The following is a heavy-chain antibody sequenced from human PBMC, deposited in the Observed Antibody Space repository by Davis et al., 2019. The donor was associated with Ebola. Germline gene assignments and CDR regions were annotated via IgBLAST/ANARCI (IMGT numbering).Heavy chain of an antibody. CDR3: ARAWGTSSSPDL. CDR1: GGSISSYY. J-gene: IGHJ2*01. CDR2: IYYSGTT. Sequence: PSETLSLTCTVSGGSISSYYWSWIRQPPGKGLEWIGYIYYSGTTNYNPSLKSRVTISVDTSKNQFSLKLSSVTAADTAVYYCARAWGTSSSPDLWGRGTLVTVSS. V-gene: IGHV4-59*08. D-gene: IGHD6-13*01.